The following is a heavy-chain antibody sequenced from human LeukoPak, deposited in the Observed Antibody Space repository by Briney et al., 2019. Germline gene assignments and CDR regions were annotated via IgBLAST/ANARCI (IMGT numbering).Heavy chain of an antibody. V-gene: IGHV3-48*04. CDR2: ISTTGSPI. D-gene: IGHD1-26*01. J-gene: IGHJ4*02. CDR1: GFTFSDYS. CDR3: ARTSSF. Sequence: GGSLRLSCAASGFTFSDYSMNWVRQAPGKGLEWVSYISTTGSPIYYADSVKGRFTISRDNAENSLYLQMNSLRAEDTTVYYCARTSSFWGQGTLVTVSS.